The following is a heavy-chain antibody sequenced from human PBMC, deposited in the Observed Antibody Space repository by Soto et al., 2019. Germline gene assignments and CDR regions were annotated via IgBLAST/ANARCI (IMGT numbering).Heavy chain of an antibody. V-gene: IGHV3-30*18. J-gene: IGHJ5*02. Sequence: QVQLVESGGGVVQPGRSLRLSCAASGFTFSSYGMHWVRQAPGKGLEWVAVISYDGSNKYYADSVKGRFTISRDNSKNTLYLQMNSLRAEDTAVYYCAKDRAVGATTYWFDPWGQGTLVTVSS. CDR2: ISYDGSNK. CDR1: GFTFSSYG. CDR3: AKDRAVGATTYWFDP. D-gene: IGHD1-26*01.